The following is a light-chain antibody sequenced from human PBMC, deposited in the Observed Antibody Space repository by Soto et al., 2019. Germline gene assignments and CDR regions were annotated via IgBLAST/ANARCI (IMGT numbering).Light chain of an antibody. J-gene: IGKJ1*01. CDR2: GAS. CDR1: QSISSSN. V-gene: IGKV3-20*01. CDR3: HHYGGSQP. Sequence: EIVLTQSPGTLSLSPGERATLSCRASQSISSSNLVWYQQKPGQAPRLLIYGASSRATGIPDRFSGSGSGTDFTLTISSLEPEDFAVYFCHHYGGSQPFGQGTKVEIK.